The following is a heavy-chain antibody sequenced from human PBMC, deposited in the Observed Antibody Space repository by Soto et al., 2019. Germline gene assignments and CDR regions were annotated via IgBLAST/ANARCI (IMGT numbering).Heavy chain of an antibody. CDR3: VKSRGGNNFDFFD. CDR2: VRGNGDPP. D-gene: IGHD5-12*01. J-gene: IGHJ4*02. Sequence: GGSLRLSCSASGFTFSSYAMHWVRQAAGKGLEYVSGVRGNGDPPFYADSVKGRFTISRDNSKNTLYLQMSSLSADDTAVYYCVKSRGGNNFDFFDWGQGALVTVSS. CDR1: GFTFSSYA. V-gene: IGHV3-64D*06.